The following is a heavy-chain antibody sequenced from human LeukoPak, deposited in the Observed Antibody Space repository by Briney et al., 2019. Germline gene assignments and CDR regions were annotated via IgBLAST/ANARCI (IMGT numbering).Heavy chain of an antibody. CDR1: GYTFTGYY. V-gene: IGHV1-2*02. D-gene: IGHD6-13*01. Sequence: ASVKVSCKASGYTFTGYYIHWVRQAPGQGLEWMGWINPNSGGTNYAQKFQGRVTMTRDTSISTAYMELSRLRSDDTAVYYCAREDSSSWYVSWFDPWGQGTLVTVSS. CDR3: AREDSSSWYVSWFDP. CDR2: INPNSGGT. J-gene: IGHJ5*02.